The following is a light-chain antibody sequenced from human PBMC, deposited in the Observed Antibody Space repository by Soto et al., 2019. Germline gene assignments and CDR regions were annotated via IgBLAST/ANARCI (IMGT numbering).Light chain of an antibody. Sequence: QSVLTQPPSVSGAPGQRVTISCTGSSSNIGAGYDVHWYQQLPGTAPKLFIYGNSNRPSGVPDRFSGSKSGTSASLAITGLQAEDEADYYCQSYDSSLSVVFGTGTKVTVL. CDR1: SSNIGAGYD. J-gene: IGLJ1*01. CDR2: GNS. V-gene: IGLV1-40*01. CDR3: QSYDSSLSVV.